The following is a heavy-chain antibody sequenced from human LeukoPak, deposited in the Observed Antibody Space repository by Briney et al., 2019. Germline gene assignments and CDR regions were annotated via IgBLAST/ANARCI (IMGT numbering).Heavy chain of an antibody. V-gene: IGHV3-23*01. J-gene: IGHJ4*02. D-gene: IGHD3-10*01. CDR3: AKYRGFGDSYDS. Sequence: GGSLRLPCAASGFTFSSYAMSWVRQAPGKGLEWVSSIGDSGGNTYYADSVEGRFTISRDTSKNALYLQMNSLRAEDTAVYYCAKYRGFGDSYDSWGQGTLVTVSS. CDR1: GFTFSSYA. CDR2: IGDSGGNT.